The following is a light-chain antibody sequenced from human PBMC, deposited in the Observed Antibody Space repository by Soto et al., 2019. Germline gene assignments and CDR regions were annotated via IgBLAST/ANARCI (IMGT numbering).Light chain of an antibody. CDR1: LSISSW. Sequence: DIQMTQSPSTLSASVGDTVSITCRASLSISSWLAWYQQKPGKAPKLLIYEASNLKSEFPSRFSGSGSGTDFTLTINGLQPDDFATYYCQQYDRFPYSFGPGTRLEIK. V-gene: IGKV1-5*03. CDR3: QQYDRFPYS. CDR2: EAS. J-gene: IGKJ2*01.